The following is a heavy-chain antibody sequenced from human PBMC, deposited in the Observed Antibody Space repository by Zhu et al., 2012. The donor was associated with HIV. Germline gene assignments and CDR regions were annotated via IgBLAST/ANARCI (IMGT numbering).Heavy chain of an antibody. J-gene: IGHJ5*02. CDR2: INHRGST. V-gene: IGHV4-34*01. CDR3: VSHRPHFGS. D-gene: IGHD3-3*01. Sequence: QVQLEQWGAGLLKPSETLSLTCAVYGGTFSDYYWSWVRQSPDKGLEWIGEINHRGSTTYKTSLKSRLTMSVDTSKSQFSLKLTSVTAADTGIYSCVSHRPHFGSWGREPWSPSPQ. CDR1: GGTFSDYY.